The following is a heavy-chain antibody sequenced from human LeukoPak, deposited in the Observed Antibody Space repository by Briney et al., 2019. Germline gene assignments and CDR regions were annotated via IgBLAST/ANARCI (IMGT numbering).Heavy chain of an antibody. CDR1: GFSLSTSGMC. J-gene: IGHJ4*02. Sequence: SGPTLVNPTQTLTLTCTFSGFSLSTSGMCVSWIRQPPGKALEWLARIDWEGDKYYSTSLKTRLTISKDTSKNQVVLTVTNMDPVDTATYYCARHRKTSYYDTIGYFDYWGQGTLVTVSS. V-gene: IGHV2-70*11. D-gene: IGHD3-22*01. CDR3: ARHRKTSYYDTIGYFDY. CDR2: IDWEGDK.